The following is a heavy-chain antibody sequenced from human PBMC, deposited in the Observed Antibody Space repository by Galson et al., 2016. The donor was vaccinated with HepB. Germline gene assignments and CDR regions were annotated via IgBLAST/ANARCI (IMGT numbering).Heavy chain of an antibody. V-gene: IGHV1-69*10. J-gene: IGHJ4*02. CDR3: ARPSSSGWYYFDY. CDR2: IIPIFSVA. Sequence: SVKVSCKASGGTFSTSAIIWVRQAPGQGPEWMGGIIPIFSVADYAQKFQGRVTITADKSTSTAYMELSGLRSEDTAVYYCARPSSSGWYYFDYWGQGTLVTVSS. D-gene: IGHD6-19*01. CDR1: GGTFSTSA.